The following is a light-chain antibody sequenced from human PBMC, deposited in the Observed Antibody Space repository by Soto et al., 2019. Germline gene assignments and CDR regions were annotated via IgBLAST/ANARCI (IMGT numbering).Light chain of an antibody. Sequence: QSALTQPASVSGSPGQSITISCTGTSSDVGGYNYVSWYQQHPGKPPKLMIYEVSNRPSGVSNRFSGSNSDNTASLTISRLQAEDEADYYCSSYTSFSTYVFGTGTKLTVL. CDR3: SSYTSFSTYV. J-gene: IGLJ1*01. CDR2: EVS. V-gene: IGLV2-14*01. CDR1: SSDVGGYNY.